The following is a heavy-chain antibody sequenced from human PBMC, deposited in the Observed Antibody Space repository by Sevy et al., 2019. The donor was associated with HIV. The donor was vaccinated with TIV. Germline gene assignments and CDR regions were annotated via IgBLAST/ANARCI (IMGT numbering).Heavy chain of an antibody. V-gene: IGHV3-23*01. CDR3: AKAIYDSSGYRD. Sequence: GGSLRLSCATSGFTFSSYAMSWVRQAPGKGLEGVSAIGGGGGSTYYADSVKGRFTISRDNSKNTLYLQMNSLRAEDTAVYYCAKAIYDSSGYRDWGQGTLVTVSS. CDR2: IGGGGGST. CDR1: GFTFSSYA. D-gene: IGHD3-22*01. J-gene: IGHJ4*02.